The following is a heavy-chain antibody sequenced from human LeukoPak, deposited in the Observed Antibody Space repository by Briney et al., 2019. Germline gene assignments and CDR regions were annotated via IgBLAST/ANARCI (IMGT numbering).Heavy chain of an antibody. CDR1: GGSISSYS. Sequence: PSQTLSLTCTVSGGSISSYSWSWIRQPPGKGLEWIGYIYHSGSTYYNPSLKSRVTISVDTSKNQFSLKLSSVTAADTAVYYCARDPSGSYYNEHYWGQGTLVTVSS. CDR3: ARDPSGSYYNEHY. V-gene: IGHV4-30-2*01. D-gene: IGHD3-10*01. J-gene: IGHJ4*02. CDR2: IYHSGST.